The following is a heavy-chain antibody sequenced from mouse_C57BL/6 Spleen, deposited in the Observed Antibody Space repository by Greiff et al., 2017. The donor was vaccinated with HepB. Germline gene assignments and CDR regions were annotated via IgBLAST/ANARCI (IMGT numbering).Heavy chain of an antibody. D-gene: IGHD2-3*01. V-gene: IGHV1-69*01. Sequence: QVQLQQPGAELVMPGASVKLSCKASGYTFTSYWMHWVKQRPGQGLEWIGEIDPSDSYTNYNQKFKGKSTLTVYKSSSTAYMQLSSLTSEDSAVYYCARDGYYDGPFDYWGQGTTLTVSS. CDR2: IDPSDSYT. J-gene: IGHJ2*01. CDR1: GYTFTSYW. CDR3: ARDGYYDGPFDY.